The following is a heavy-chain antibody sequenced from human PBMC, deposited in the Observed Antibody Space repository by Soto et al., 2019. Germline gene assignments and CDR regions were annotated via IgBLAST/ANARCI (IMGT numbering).Heavy chain of an antibody. J-gene: IGHJ4*02. CDR2: ISPHNGKT. D-gene: IGHD4-4*01. V-gene: IGHV1-18*01. Sequence: ASVKVSCKTSGYTFVTYYISWLRQAPGQGIEWMGWISPHNGKTNYIQSLQGRVTMTADTSTGTAYMELRSLQSNDTAVYFCARDSSNYFDCWGQGTLVTVSS. CDR3: ARDSSNYFDC. CDR1: GYTFVTYY.